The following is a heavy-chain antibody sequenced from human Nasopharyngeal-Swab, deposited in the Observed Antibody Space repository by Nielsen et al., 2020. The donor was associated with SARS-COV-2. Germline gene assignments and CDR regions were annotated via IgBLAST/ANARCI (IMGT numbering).Heavy chain of an antibody. V-gene: IGHV3-7*03. CDR1: GFTFSSYW. J-gene: IGHJ6*02. D-gene: IGHD1-7*01. CDR2: IKQDGSEK. CDR3: AREGYNWNSGSPHGMDV. Sequence: GESLKISCAASGFTFSSYWMSWVRQAPGKGLEWVANIKQDGSEKYYVDSVKGRFTISRDNAKNSLYLQMNSLRAEDTAVYYCAREGYNWNSGSPHGMDVWGQGTTVTVSS.